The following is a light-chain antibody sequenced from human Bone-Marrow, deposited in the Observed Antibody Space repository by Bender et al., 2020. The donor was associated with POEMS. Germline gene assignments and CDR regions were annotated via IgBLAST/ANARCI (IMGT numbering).Light chain of an antibody. J-gene: IGLJ3*02. CDR1: SSNIGGNA. CDR3: SAWDGILNGWV. Sequence: QSVLTQPPSASGTPGQRVTISCSGSSSNIGGNAVNWWQQLPGTAPKLLIYGNDQRPPGVPYRFSGSKSGTSASLAISWPQSEDEADYFCSAWDGILNGWVCGGGTELSVL. V-gene: IGLV1-44*01. CDR2: GND.